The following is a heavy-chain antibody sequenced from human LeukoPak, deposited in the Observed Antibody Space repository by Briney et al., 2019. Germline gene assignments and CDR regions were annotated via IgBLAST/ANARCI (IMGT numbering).Heavy chain of an antibody. CDR3: ARVGTYYRSLDS. J-gene: IGHJ4*02. CDR2: IYHSGGT. V-gene: IGHV4-59*01. CDR1: GGSINDAS. D-gene: IGHD3-10*01. Sequence: MTSETLSLTCTVSGGSINDASWNWIRKPPGQGLEWIGYIYHSGGTNYNPSLKSRVTISLDKSKNQFSLKLSSVTAADTAVYYCARVGTYYRSLDSWGQGTLVTVSS.